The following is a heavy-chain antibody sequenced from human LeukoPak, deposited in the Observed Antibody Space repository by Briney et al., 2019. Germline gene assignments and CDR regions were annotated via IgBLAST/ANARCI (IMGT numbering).Heavy chain of an antibody. CDR3: ARDRRGYSYGFDY. D-gene: IGHD5-18*01. Sequence: GGSLRLSCAASGFTFSSYAMSWVRQAPGKGLEWVSAISGSGGSTYYADSVEGRFTISRDNSKNSLYLQMNSLRAEDTAVYYCARDRRGYSYGFDYWGQGSLVSVSS. CDR2: ISGSGGST. V-gene: IGHV3-23*01. J-gene: IGHJ4*02. CDR1: GFTFSSYA.